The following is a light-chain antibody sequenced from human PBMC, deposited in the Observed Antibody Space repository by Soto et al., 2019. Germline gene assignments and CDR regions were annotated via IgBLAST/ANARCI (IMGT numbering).Light chain of an antibody. V-gene: IGLV2-8*01. Sequence: QSVLTQPPSASGSPGQSVAISCTVTSSDVGGYNYVSWYQQHPGKAPKLMIYEVNQRPSGVPDRFSGYKSGNPASLTVSGLQPEDEADYYCSSYAGSSNVFGTGTKGTV. CDR2: EVN. CDR3: SSYAGSSNV. J-gene: IGLJ1*01. CDR1: SSDVGGYNY.